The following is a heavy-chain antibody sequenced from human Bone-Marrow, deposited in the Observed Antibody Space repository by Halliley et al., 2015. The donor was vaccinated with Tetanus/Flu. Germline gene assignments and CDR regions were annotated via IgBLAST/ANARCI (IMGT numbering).Heavy chain of an antibody. D-gene: IGHD3-16*01. V-gene: IGHV3-30*18. CDR1: GFTFSTYG. CDR2: TPYETSQI. J-gene: IGHJ6*02. Sequence: SLRLSCAASGFTFSTYGMHWVRQAPGKGLEWVAITPYETSQIYYGDSVKGRFTISRDNPKNTLYLEMNSLRAEDTAVYYCAKHNVAYSYAFYGRDVWGQGTTVTVSS. CDR3: AKHNVAYSYAFYGRDV.